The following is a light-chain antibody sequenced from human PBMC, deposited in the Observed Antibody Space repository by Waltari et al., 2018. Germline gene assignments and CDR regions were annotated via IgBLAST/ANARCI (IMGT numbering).Light chain of an antibody. V-gene: IGLV1-44*01. CDR2: SNN. Sequence: QSVLTQPPSASGTPGQRVTISCSGSSSNIGSQAVNWYQQLPGTAPKLLMYSNNQRPSGVPDRFSGSKSGTSASLAISGLQSEDEADYYCATWDDNLNGVVFGGGTKPTVL. J-gene: IGLJ2*01. CDR1: SSNIGSQA. CDR3: ATWDDNLNGVV.